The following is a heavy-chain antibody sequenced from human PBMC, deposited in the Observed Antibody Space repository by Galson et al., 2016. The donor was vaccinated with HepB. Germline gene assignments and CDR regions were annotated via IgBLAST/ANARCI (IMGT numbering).Heavy chain of an antibody. CDR2: IYSGGST. D-gene: IGHD3-3*01. V-gene: IGHV3-53*01. CDR1: GFTVSNNY. CDR3: AKNDFWSGYPPYFYYGMDV. Sequence: SLRLSCAASGFTVSNNYMSWVRQAPGKGLEWVSLIYSGGSTYYADSVKGRFTISRDNSRNTLYLEMHSLRAEDTALYYCAKNDFWSGYPPYFYYGMDVWGQGTPVTVSS. J-gene: IGHJ6*02.